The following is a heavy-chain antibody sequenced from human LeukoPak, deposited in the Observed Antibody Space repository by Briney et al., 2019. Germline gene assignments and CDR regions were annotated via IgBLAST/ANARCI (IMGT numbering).Heavy chain of an antibody. D-gene: IGHD3-10*01. Sequence: PGGSLRLSCAASRFTFSFYAMSWVRQAPGQGLEWVSAVLDSGGSTYSADSVKGRFTISRDNSKNTLYLQMNSLRDEDTAVYYCAKNQGNMVRGFGGSYYFDYWGQGTLVTVSS. CDR3: AKNQGNMVRGFGGSYYFDY. CDR2: VLDSGGST. CDR1: RFTFSFYA. J-gene: IGHJ4*02. V-gene: IGHV3-23*01.